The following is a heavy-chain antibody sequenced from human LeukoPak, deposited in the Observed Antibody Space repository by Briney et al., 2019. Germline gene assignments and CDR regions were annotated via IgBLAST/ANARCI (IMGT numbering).Heavy chain of an antibody. CDR3: ARATYDTHYGMDV. Sequence: PSGTLSLTCGVSGGSISNTNWWTWVRQPPGKGLEWIGYIYHSGSTNYNPSLESRVTISVDTSKNHFSLKLNSLTAADTAVYYCARATYDTHYGMDVWGQGTTVTVSS. CDR1: GGSISNTNW. J-gene: IGHJ6*02. CDR2: IYHSGST. D-gene: IGHD3-9*01. V-gene: IGHV4-4*02.